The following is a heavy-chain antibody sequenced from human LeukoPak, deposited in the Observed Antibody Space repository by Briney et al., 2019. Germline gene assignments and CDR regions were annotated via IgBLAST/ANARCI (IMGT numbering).Heavy chain of an antibody. Sequence: TGGSLRLSCAASGFIFSDYGMHWVRQAPGKGLQWVAFIRNDGSNKYYADSVKGRFTISRDNAKNSLYLQLNSLRPEDTALYYCSTEPRSLLYWGHGTLVTVSS. V-gene: IGHV3-30*02. J-gene: IGHJ4*01. D-gene: IGHD4-17*01. CDR2: IRNDGSNK. CDR1: GFIFSDYG. CDR3: STEPRSLLY.